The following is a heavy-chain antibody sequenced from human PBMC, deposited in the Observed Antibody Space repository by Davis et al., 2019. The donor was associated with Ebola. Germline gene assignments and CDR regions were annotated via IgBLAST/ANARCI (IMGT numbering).Heavy chain of an antibody. CDR2: IYYSGST. CDR3: ARGQWRCTSGSCYYYFDY. J-gene: IGHJ4*02. D-gene: IGHD2-15*01. CDR1: GGSISSYY. Sequence: PSETLSLTCTVSGGSISSYYWSWIRQPPGKGLEWIGYIYYSGSTNYNPSLKSRVTISVDTSKNQFSLKLSSVTAADTTVYYCARGQWRCTSGSCYYYFDYWGQGTLVTVSS. V-gene: IGHV4-59*01.